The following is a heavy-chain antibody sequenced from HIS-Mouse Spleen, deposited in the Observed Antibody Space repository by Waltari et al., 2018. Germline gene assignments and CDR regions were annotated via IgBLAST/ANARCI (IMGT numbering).Heavy chain of an antibody. CDR1: GFTFSSYA. J-gene: IGHJ3*02. D-gene: IGHD4-17*01. V-gene: IGHV3-30-3*01. Sequence: QVQLVESGGGVVQPGRSLRLSCAASGFTFSSYAMHWVRQAPGRGLEWVAVISYDGSNKYYADSVKGRFTISRDNSKNTLYLQMNSLRAEDTAVYYCARVPIHDYGDYYDAFDIWGQGTMVTVSS. CDR2: ISYDGSNK. CDR3: ARVPIHDYGDYYDAFDI.